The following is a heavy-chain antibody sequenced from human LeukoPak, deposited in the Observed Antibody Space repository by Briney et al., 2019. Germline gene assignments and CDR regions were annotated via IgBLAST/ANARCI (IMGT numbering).Heavy chain of an antibody. CDR3: AKGAYDYIEMGYIDY. Sequence: GGSLRLSCAASGFWFSNYAMNWVRQAPGKGLEWVSLIIGSSGATFYADSVKGRFTISRDNSKNTLFLQMNSLRAEDTALYYCAKGAYDYIEMGYIDYWGQGTLVTVSS. CDR1: GFWFSNYA. J-gene: IGHJ4*02. CDR2: IIGSSGAT. D-gene: IGHD5-12*01. V-gene: IGHV3-23*01.